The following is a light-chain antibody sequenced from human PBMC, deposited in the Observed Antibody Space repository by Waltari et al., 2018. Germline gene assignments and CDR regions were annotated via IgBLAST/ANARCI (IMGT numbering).Light chain of an antibody. V-gene: IGLV3-1*01. CDR2: QDD. Sequence: SYKLTQTPSLAVSPGQTASITCSGENMRHKYVSWYQQKTGQSPELVIYQDDKRPSGIPERFSGSNSGDTATLTISGTQPMDEADYYCQAWDDTTAWVFGGGTKLTVL. CDR1: NMRHKY. J-gene: IGLJ3*02. CDR3: QAWDDTTAWV.